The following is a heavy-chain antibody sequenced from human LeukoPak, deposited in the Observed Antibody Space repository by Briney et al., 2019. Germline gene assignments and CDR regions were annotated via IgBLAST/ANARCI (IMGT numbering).Heavy chain of an antibody. D-gene: IGHD2-15*01. CDR1: GYSFTSYG. J-gene: IGHJ4*02. V-gene: IGHV1-18*01. Sequence: ASVKVSCKASGYSFTSYGISWVRQAPGQGLEWMGWISAYNGNTNYAQRLQGRVTMTTDTSTSTAYMELRSLTSNDTAVYYCARVPSGGPFDYWGQGTLVTVSS. CDR3: ARVPSGGPFDY. CDR2: ISAYNGNT.